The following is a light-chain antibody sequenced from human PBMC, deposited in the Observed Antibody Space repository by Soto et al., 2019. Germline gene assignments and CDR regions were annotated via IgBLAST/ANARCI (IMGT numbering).Light chain of an antibody. CDR3: QVWDSSSDLWV. V-gene: IGLV3-21*04. CDR2: YDS. Sequence: SYELTQPPSVSVAPGKTARIICGGNNIGSKSVHWYQQKPGQAPVLVIYYDSDRPSGIPERFSGSNSGNTATLTISRVEAGDEADYYCQVWDSSSDLWVFGGGTKLTVL. CDR1: NIGSKS. J-gene: IGLJ3*02.